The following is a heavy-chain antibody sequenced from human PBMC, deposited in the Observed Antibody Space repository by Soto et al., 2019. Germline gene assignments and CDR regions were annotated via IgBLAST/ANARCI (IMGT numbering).Heavy chain of an antibody. V-gene: IGHV4-30-4*01. D-gene: IGHD7-27*01. Sequence: QVQLQESGPGLVKPSQTLSLTCTVSGDSISNVNYCWSWIRQPPDKGLEWIGNIYDGGSTYNNPSLTSRVTTSVKTSKIQYSLQLRSVRATETAVYYRARRPSGDNVDCGGRGTLVTVSS. CDR1: GDSISNVNYC. CDR2: IYDGGST. CDR3: ARRPSGDNVDC. J-gene: IGHJ4*02.